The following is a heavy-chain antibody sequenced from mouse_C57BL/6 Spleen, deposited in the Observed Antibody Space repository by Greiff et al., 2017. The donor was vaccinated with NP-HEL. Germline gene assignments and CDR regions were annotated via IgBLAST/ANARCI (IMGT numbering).Heavy chain of an antibody. V-gene: IGHV5-9-1*02. Sequence: EVMLVESGEGLVKPGGSLKLSCAASGFTFSSYAMSWVRQTPEKRLEWVAYISSGGDYIYYADTVKGRFTISRDNARNTLYLQMSSLKSEDTAMYYCTREGAYYSNYSWFAYWGQGTLVTVSA. CDR1: GFTFSSYA. CDR3: TREGAYYSNYSWFAY. J-gene: IGHJ3*01. D-gene: IGHD2-5*01. CDR2: ISSGGDYI.